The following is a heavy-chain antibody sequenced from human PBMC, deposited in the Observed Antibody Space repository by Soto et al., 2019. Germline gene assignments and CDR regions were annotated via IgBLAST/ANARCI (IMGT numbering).Heavy chain of an antibody. CDR1: GGSFSGYY. CDR2: INHSGST. J-gene: IGHJ4*02. V-gene: IGHV4-34*01. CDR3: ARGLGGAAPPGY. D-gene: IGHD1-26*01. Sequence: SETLSLTCAVYGGSFSGYYWSWIRQPPGKGLEWIGEINHSGSTNYNPSLKSRVTISVDTSKNQFSLKLSSVTAADTAVYYCARGLGGAAPPGYWGQGTLVTVSS.